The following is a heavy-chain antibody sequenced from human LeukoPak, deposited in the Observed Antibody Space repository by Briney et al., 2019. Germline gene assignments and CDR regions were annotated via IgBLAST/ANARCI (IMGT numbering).Heavy chain of an antibody. V-gene: IGHV3-11*01. D-gene: IGHD5-24*01. CDR1: GFTLSDYY. Sequence: GGSLRLSCAASGFTLSDYYMSWIRQAPGKGLEWVSYISSSGSTIYYADSVKGRFTISRDNAKDSLHLQMNSLRAENTAVYYCARVGGKVEMATIFANYFDYWGQGTLVTVSS. CDR3: ARVGGKVEMATIFANYFDY. CDR2: ISSSGSTI. J-gene: IGHJ4*02.